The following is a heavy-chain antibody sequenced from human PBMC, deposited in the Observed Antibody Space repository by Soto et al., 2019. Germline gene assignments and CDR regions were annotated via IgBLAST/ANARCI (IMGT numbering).Heavy chain of an antibody. CDR3: ARESEDLTSNFDY. CDR1: VFTFTRCR. V-gene: IGHV3-21*06. CDR2: ISSTTNYI. J-gene: IGHJ4*02. Sequence: GWDLRLSCAASVFTFTRCRLNWVRQAPVKGLEWVSSISSTTNYIYYGDSMKGRFTISRDNAKNSLYLEMNSLRAEDAAVYYCARESEDLTSNFDYWGQATLVTSPQ.